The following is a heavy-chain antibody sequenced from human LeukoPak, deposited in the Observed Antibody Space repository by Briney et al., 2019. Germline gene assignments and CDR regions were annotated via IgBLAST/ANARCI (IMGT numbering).Heavy chain of an antibody. D-gene: IGHD1-26*01. Sequence: GGSLRLSCAASGFTVSSNYMSWVRQAPGKGLEWVSSISGSGATSFSADSVKGRFIISRDNSKSTLYLQMNSLRVEDTAVYYCAKGWGGTGRNFFDYWGQGTQVTVSS. CDR1: GFTVSSNY. CDR2: ISGSGATS. CDR3: AKGWGGTGRNFFDY. V-gene: IGHV3-23*01. J-gene: IGHJ4*02.